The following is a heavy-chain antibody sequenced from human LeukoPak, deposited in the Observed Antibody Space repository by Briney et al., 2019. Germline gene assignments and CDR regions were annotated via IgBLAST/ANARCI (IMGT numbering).Heavy chain of an antibody. CDR3: ARPDYGDYVNWFDP. CDR2: IYYSGST. V-gene: IGHV4-59*08. Sequence: SETLSLTCTVSGGSISSYYWSWIRQPPGKGLEWIGYIYYSGSTNYNPSLKSRVTISVDTSKNQFSLKLSSVTAADTAVYYCARPDYGDYVNWFDPWGQGTLVTVSS. CDR1: GGSISSYY. D-gene: IGHD4-17*01. J-gene: IGHJ5*02.